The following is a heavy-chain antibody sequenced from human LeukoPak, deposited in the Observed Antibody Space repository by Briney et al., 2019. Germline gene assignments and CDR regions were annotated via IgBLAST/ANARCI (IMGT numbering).Heavy chain of an antibody. D-gene: IGHD3-9*01. V-gene: IGHV5-51*01. CDR2: IYPGDSDT. Sequence: GESLKISCKGSGYSFTSHWIGWVRQMPGKGLEWMGIIYPGDSDTKYSPSFQGQVTISADKSISTAYLQWSSLKASDTAMYYCARHGSPNFDWLHPRVQHMDVWGQGTTVTVSS. CDR1: GYSFTSHW. J-gene: IGHJ6*02. CDR3: ARHGSPNFDWLHPRVQHMDV.